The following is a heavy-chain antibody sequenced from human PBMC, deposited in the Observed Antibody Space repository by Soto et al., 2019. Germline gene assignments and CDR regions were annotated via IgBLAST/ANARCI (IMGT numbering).Heavy chain of an antibody. CDR2: MSGGGDST. CDR3: GKERGYYYYYAVDD. J-gene: IGHJ6*02. Sequence: GGSLRFSCVVSGFDFYNFAMSWVRQPPGKGLEWVSGMSGGGDSTYYAGSVEGRFTISRDNSKNTLYLQLDNLGAEDTAVYYCGKERGYYYYYAVDDWGQGTTVTVSS. CDR1: GFDFYNFA. V-gene: IGHV3-23*01. D-gene: IGHD3-10*01.